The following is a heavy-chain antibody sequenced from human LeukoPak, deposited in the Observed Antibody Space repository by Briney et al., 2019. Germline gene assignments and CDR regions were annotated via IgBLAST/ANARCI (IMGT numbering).Heavy chain of an antibody. CDR1: GYTFTNFD. CDR3: VRIDYSNAFDI. D-gene: IGHD4-11*01. J-gene: IGHJ3*02. V-gene: IGHV1-8*01. Sequence: ASVKVSCKASGYTFTNFDINWVRQATGQGLEWMGWMNPKTGNTGSAQKLQGRVTITGNASISTAYMELSSLRSEDTAVYYCVRIDYSNAFDIWGQGTMVTVSS. CDR2: MNPKTGNT.